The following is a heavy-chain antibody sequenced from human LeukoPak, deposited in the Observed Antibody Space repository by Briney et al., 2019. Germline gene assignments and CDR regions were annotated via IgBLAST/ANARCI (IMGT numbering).Heavy chain of an antibody. Sequence: SVKVSCKASGGTFSSYAISWVRQAPGQGLEWMGGIIPIFGIANYAQKFQGRVTITTDESTSTAYMELSSLRSEDTAVYYCASKSSGSYYGFVDYWGQGTLVTVSS. CDR2: IIPIFGIA. V-gene: IGHV1-69*05. CDR3: ASKSSGSYYGFVDY. J-gene: IGHJ4*02. CDR1: GGTFSSYA. D-gene: IGHD1-26*01.